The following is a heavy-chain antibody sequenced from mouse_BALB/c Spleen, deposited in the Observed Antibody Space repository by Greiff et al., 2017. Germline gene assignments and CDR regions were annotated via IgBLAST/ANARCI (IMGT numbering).Heavy chain of an antibody. CDR2: ISNGGGST. V-gene: IGHV5-12-2*01. D-gene: IGHD1-2*01. CDR1: GFTFSSYT. CDR3: ARRKVIGDYYAMDY. Sequence: EVQRVESGGGLVQPGGSLKLSCAASGFTFSSYTMSWVRQTPEKRLEWVAYISNGGGSTYYPDTVKGRFTISRDNAKNTLYLQMSSLKSEDTAMYYCARRKVIGDYYAMDYWGQGTSVTVSS. J-gene: IGHJ4*01.